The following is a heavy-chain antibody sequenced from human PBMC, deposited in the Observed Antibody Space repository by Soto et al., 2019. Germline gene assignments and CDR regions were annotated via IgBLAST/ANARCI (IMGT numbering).Heavy chain of an antibody. V-gene: IGHV1-46*01. CDR1: GYTFTSYY. Sequence: ASVKVSCKASGYTFTSYYMHWVRQAPGQGLEWMGIINPSGGSTSYAQKFQGRVTMTRDTSTSTVYMELSSLRSEDTAVYYCAREGCSGGSCTGNYYYGMDVWGQGTTVTVSS. J-gene: IGHJ6*02. CDR2: INPSGGST. CDR3: AREGCSGGSCTGNYYYGMDV. D-gene: IGHD2-15*01.